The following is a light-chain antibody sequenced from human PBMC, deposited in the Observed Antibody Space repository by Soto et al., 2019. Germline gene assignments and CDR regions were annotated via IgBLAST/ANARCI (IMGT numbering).Light chain of an antibody. Sequence: QPVLTQPPSVSGAPGQRVTISCTGNSSNIGAGYAVHWYQQLPGSAPKLLIYTNTNRPSGVPDRFSGSKSGTSASLTITGLQAEDEADYYCQSYDSSLTGSRVFGGGTKLTVL. V-gene: IGLV1-40*01. CDR2: TNT. CDR1: SSNIGAGYA. J-gene: IGLJ3*02. CDR3: QSYDSSLTGSRV.